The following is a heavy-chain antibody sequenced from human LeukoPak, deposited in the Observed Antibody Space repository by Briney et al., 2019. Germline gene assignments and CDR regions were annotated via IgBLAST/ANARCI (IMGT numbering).Heavy chain of an antibody. J-gene: IGHJ4*02. D-gene: IGHD1-26*01. CDR2: INPSSGDT. Sequence: ASVKVSCKASAYTFTDYYVHWVRQAPGQGLEWMGRINPSSGDTYYAQNFQGRVTMTRDTSISTAYMELSRLRSDDTAVYYCATTSGYFYYWGQGTLVTVSS. CDR3: ATTSGYFYY. CDR1: AYTFTDYY. V-gene: IGHV1-2*06.